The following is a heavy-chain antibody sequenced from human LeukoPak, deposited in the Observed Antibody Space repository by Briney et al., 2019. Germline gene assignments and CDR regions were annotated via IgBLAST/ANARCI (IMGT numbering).Heavy chain of an antibody. J-gene: IGHJ4*02. Sequence: PSETLSLTCTVSGGSISGNFWSWIRQPPGKGLEWIGYIYSSGSTSYNPSLKSRVTISLDTSKHQFSLKLTSVTAADTAVYYCARATTIFGVDMYYFDYWGQGTLVTVSS. CDR1: GGSISGNF. CDR2: IYSSGST. D-gene: IGHD3-3*01. V-gene: IGHV4-59*01. CDR3: ARATTIFGVDMYYFDY.